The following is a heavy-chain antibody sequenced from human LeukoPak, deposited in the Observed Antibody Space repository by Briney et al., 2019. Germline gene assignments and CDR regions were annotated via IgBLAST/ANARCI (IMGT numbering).Heavy chain of an antibody. J-gene: IGHJ5*02. CDR2: INPNSGGR. D-gene: IGHD3/OR15-3a*01. Sequence: ASVKVSCKASGYTFTDYYIHWVRQAPGQGLGWMGWINPNSGGRNYAQKFQVRVTMTRYTYIITAYMELSRLRSADTAVYYCARMDLRGRFDPWGQGTLVTVSS. CDR1: GYTFTDYY. CDR3: ARMDLRGRFDP. V-gene: IGHV1-2*02.